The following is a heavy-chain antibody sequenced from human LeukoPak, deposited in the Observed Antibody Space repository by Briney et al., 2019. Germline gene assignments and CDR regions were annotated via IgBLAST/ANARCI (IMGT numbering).Heavy chain of an antibody. CDR3: ARGQYYYASGDFDY. Sequence: GGSLRLSCAASRFTFSSYEMNWVRQAPGKGLEWVSYISSSGSTIYYADSVKGRFTISRDNAKNSLYLQMNSLRAEDTAVYYCARGQYYYASGDFDYWGQGTLVTVSS. V-gene: IGHV3-48*03. J-gene: IGHJ4*02. CDR1: RFTFSSYE. CDR2: ISSSGSTI. D-gene: IGHD3-10*01.